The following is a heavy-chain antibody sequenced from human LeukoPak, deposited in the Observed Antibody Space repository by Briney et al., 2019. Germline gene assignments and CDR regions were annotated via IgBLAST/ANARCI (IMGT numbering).Heavy chain of an antibody. CDR2: ISSRGTTI. Sequence: KSGGSLRLSCTASGFTFSDSFMSWIRQAPGKGLEWISYISSRGTTIYYADSVKGRFTISRDNAKNSLYLQMNSMRLEDTAVFYCAKGSLAVAATPLDFGGQGTLVTVSS. CDR1: GFTFSDSF. D-gene: IGHD6-19*01. V-gene: IGHV3-11*01. CDR3: AKGSLAVAATPLDF. J-gene: IGHJ4*02.